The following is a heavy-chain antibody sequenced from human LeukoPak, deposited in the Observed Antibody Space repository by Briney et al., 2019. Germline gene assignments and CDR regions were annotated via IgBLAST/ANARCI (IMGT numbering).Heavy chain of an antibody. J-gene: IGHJ4*02. CDR2: IYYSGST. CDR1: GGFISNSSYY. V-gene: IGHV4-39*07. D-gene: IGHD6-19*01. CDR3: AGGIAVAGLL. Sequence: SETLSLTCTVSGGFISNSSYYWGWIRQPPGKGLEWIGSIYYSGSTYYNPSLKSRVTISIDTSKNQFSLKLSSVTAADTAVYYCAGGIAVAGLLWGQGTLVTVSS.